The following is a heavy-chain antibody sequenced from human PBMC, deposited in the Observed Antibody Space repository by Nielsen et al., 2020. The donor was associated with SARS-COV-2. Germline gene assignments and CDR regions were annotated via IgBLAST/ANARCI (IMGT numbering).Heavy chain of an antibody. D-gene: IGHD6-6*01. V-gene: IGHV4-34*01. CDR2: ISRSGGT. CDR1: GGSFSDYH. Sequence: SETLSLTCAVYGGSFSDYHWTWIRQPPGKGLEWIGEISRSGGTNYNPSLQSRVTISEDTSKNQFSLKLSSVTAADTAVYYCATSRRWGIAARPGSTDYWGQGTLVTVSS. CDR3: ATSRRWGIAARPGSTDY. J-gene: IGHJ4*02.